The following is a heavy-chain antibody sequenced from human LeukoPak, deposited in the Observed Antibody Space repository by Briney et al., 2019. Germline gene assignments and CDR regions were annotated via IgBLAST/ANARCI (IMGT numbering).Heavy chain of an antibody. V-gene: IGHV4-38-2*02. Sequence: SETLSLTCTVSGYSISSGYYWGWIRQPPGKGLEWIGSIYHSGSTYYNPSLKSRVTISVDTSKNQFSLKLSSVTAADTAVYYCARGRQYYYDSSGYYWGHFYYFDYWGQGTLVTVSS. CDR3: ARGRQYYYDSSGYYWGHFYYFDY. CDR2: IYHSGST. J-gene: IGHJ4*02. D-gene: IGHD3-22*01. CDR1: GYSISSGYY.